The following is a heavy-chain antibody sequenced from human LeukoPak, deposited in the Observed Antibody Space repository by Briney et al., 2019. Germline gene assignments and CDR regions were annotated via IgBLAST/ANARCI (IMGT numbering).Heavy chain of an antibody. J-gene: IGHJ3*01. D-gene: IGHD1-7*01. CDR1: GGTFSSYA. CDR3: ARGRGNWKYDALDV. CDR2: IIPIFGTA. V-gene: IGHV1-69*05. Sequence: SVKVSCKASGGTFSSYAISWVRQAPGQGLEWMGGIIPIFGTANYAQKFQGRVTITTDESTSTAYMELSSLRSEDTAVYYCARGRGNWKYDALDVWGQGTMVTVSS.